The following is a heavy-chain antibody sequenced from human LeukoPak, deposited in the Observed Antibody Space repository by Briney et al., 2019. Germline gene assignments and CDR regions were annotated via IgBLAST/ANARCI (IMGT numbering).Heavy chain of an antibody. D-gene: IGHD3-16*02. V-gene: IGHV7-4-1*02. CDR1: GYTFTNYA. Sequence: ASVKVSCKASGYTFTNYAMNWVRQAPGQGLEWMGWINPNTGNPTYAQGFTGRFVFSLDTSVTTAYLQISSLKAGDTAVYYCARAYQPLGGLSFPDSWGQGTLVTVSS. CDR3: ARAYQPLGGLSFPDS. CDR2: INPNTGNP. J-gene: IGHJ5*01.